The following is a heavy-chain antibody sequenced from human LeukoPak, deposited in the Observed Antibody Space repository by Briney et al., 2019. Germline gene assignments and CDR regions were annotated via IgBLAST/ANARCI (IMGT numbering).Heavy chain of an antibody. V-gene: IGHV1-45*02. Sequence: SVKVSCKASGYTFTYRYLHWVRQAPGQALEWMGWITPFNGNTNYAQKFQDRVTITRDRSLSTAYMELSSLRSEDTAMYYCANSPLGGGYNSGYFDYWGQGTLVTVSS. J-gene: IGHJ4*02. D-gene: IGHD5-24*01. CDR3: ANSPLGGGYNSGYFDY. CDR1: GYTFTYRY. CDR2: ITPFNGNT.